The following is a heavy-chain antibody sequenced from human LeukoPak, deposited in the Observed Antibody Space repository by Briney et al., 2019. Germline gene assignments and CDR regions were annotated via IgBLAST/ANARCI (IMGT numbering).Heavy chain of an antibody. J-gene: IGHJ4*02. CDR2: IRGSGGST. D-gene: IGHD4-17*01. CDR3: AKDSTVTTFLFDY. V-gene: IGHV3-23*01. CDR1: GFTFSSYA. Sequence: GGSLRLSCAASGFTFSSYAMSWVRQAPGKGLEWVSAIRGSGGSTYYADSVKGRFTISRDNSKNTLYLQMNSLRAEDTAVYYCAKDSTVTTFLFDYWGQGTLVTVSS.